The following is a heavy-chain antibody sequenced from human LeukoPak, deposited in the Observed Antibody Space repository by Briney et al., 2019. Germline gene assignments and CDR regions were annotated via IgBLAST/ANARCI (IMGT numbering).Heavy chain of an antibody. Sequence: ISSSSSYIYYADSVKGRFTISRDNAKNSLYLQMNSLRAEDTAVYYCARESGRGYSYGDIDYWGQGTLVTVSS. D-gene: IGHD5-18*01. CDR3: ARESGRGYSYGDIDY. J-gene: IGHJ4*02. CDR2: ISSSSSYI. V-gene: IGHV3-21*01.